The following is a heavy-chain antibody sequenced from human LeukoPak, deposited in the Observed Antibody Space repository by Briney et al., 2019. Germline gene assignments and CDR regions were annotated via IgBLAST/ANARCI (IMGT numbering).Heavy chain of an antibody. J-gene: IGHJ4*02. CDR3: AKGSSGWYSPPSFDY. V-gene: IGHV3-23*01. CDR1: GFTFSSHA. CDR2: ISGSGGST. D-gene: IGHD6-19*01. Sequence: GGSLRLSCAASGFTFSSHAMSWVRQAPGKGLEWVSAISGSGGSTYYADSVKGRFTISRDNSKNTLYLQMNSLRAEDTAVYYCAKGSSGWYSPPSFDYWGQGTLVTVSS.